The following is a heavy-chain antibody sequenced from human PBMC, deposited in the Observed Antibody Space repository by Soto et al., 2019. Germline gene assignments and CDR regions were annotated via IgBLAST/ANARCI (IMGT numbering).Heavy chain of an antibody. V-gene: IGHV3-23*01. CDR2: ISGSGGST. CDR3: AKTVVATITGGYYFDY. Sequence: GGSLRLSCAASGFTFSSYAMSWVRQAPGKGLEWVSAISGSGGSTYYADSVKGRFTISRDNSKNTLYLQMNSLRAEDTALYYCAKTVVATITGGYYFDYWGQGTLVTVSS. CDR1: GFTFSSYA. D-gene: IGHD5-12*01. J-gene: IGHJ4*02.